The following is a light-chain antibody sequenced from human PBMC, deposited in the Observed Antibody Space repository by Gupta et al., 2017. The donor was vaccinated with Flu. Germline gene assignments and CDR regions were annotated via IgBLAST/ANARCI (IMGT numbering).Light chain of an antibody. CDR1: QSVISND. Sequence: DIVLPQSPGILSLSPGERATLSCRASQSVISNDLAWYQQKPGQAPRLLIYGASNRATGIPDRFSGSGSGTDFTLTINRLEPEDVAVYYCQQYDTSPRTFGGGTKVEIK. J-gene: IGKJ4*02. CDR2: GAS. CDR3: QQYDTSPRT. V-gene: IGKV3-20*01.